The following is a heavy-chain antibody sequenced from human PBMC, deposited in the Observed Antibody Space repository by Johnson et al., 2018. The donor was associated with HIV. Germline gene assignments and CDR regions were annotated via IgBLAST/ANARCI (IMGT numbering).Heavy chain of an antibody. CDR1: GFTFSSYW. CDR2: INSDGTTT. J-gene: IGHJ3*02. V-gene: IGHV3-74*02. CDR3: AKAGQLVAATSAFDI. D-gene: IGHD2-15*01. Sequence: MQLVESGGGVVQPGGSLRLSCAASGFTFSSYWMHWVRQPPGKGLVWVSRINSDGTTTTYADSVKGRFTISRDNSKNTLYLQMNSLRSEDTAVYYCAKAGQLVAATSAFDIWGQGTMVTVSS.